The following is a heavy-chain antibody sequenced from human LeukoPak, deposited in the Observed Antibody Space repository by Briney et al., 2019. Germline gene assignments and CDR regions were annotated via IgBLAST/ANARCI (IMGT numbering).Heavy chain of an antibody. V-gene: IGHV4-4*07. J-gene: IGHJ3*02. Sequence: SETLSFTCTVSGGSISSYHWSWIRQPAGEGLEWIGRIYTSGSTNYNPSLKSRVTMSVDTSKNQLSLNLTSVTAADTAVYFCARIFTLYSTSSGGTFDIWGQGTMVTVSS. CDR2: IYTSGST. CDR1: GGSISSYH. CDR3: ARIFTLYSTSSGGTFDI. D-gene: IGHD6-6*01.